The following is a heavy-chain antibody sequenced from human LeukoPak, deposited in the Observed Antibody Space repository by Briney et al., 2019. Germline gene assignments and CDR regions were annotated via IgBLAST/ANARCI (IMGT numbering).Heavy chain of an antibody. CDR2: ISSSSSSSSSSSSPT. V-gene: IGHV3-48*01. D-gene: IGHD3-10*01. Sequence: GGSLRLSCAASGFTFSSYSINWVRQAPGKGLEWVSHISSSSSSSSSSSSPTYYADSVKGRFTISRDDAKNSLYLQMNSLRAEDTALYYCARDWSYAFDIWGQGTMGTVSS. J-gene: IGHJ3*02. CDR3: ARDWSYAFDI. CDR1: GFTFSSYS.